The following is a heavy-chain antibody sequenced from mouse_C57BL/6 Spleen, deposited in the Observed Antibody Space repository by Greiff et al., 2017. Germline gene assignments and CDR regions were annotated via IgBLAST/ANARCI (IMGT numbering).Heavy chain of an antibody. CDR1: GYTFTDYE. V-gene: IGHV1-15*01. Sequence: QVHVKQSGAELVRPGASVTLSCKASGYTFTDYEMHWVKQTPVHGLEWIGAIDPETGGTAYNQKFKVQAILTADKSSSTAYLELRRLTSEDSAVYDCTKGAFTTVVARYFDVWGTGTTVTVSS. CDR2: IDPETGGT. CDR3: TKGAFTTVVARYFDV. J-gene: IGHJ1*03. D-gene: IGHD1-1*01.